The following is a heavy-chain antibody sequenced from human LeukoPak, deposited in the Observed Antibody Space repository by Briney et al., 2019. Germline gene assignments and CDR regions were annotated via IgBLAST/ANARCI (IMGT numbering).Heavy chain of an antibody. CDR2: ISSGGSSI. J-gene: IGHJ4*02. Sequence: GGSLRLSCAASGFTFSSYEMNWVRQAAGKGLEWVSFISSGGSSIYYADSVKGRFTISRDNAKNSLYLQMNSLRAEDTAVYYCARETYYYGSGSYIFDYWGQGTLVTVSS. CDR1: GFTFSSYE. V-gene: IGHV3-48*03. CDR3: ARETYYYGSGSYIFDY. D-gene: IGHD3-10*01.